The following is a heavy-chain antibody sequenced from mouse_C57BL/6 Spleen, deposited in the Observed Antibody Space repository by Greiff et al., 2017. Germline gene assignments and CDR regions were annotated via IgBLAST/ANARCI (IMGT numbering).Heavy chain of an antibody. J-gene: IGHJ3*01. CDR3: ASVYDGYMFAY. Sequence: QVQLQQPGAELVMPGASVKLSCKASGYTFTSYWMHWVKQRPGQGLEWIGEIDPSDSYTNYNQKFKGKSTLTVYKSSSTAYMQLSSLTSEDSAVYYCASVYDGYMFAYWGQGTLVTVSA. V-gene: IGHV1-69*01. CDR1: GYTFTSYW. CDR2: IDPSDSYT. D-gene: IGHD2-3*01.